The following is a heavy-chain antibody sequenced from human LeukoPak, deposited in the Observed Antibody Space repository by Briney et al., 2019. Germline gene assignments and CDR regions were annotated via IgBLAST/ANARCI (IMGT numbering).Heavy chain of an antibody. Sequence: PSETLSLTCTVSADSISNSYWSWIRQSAGKGLGWIGRIYTSGSTNYNPSLKSRVTMSVDTSKNQFSLVLTSVTAANTAVYFCAKEAPMATNNWYFDLWGRGTLVTVSS. CDR1: ADSISNSY. D-gene: IGHD5-24*01. CDR2: IYTSGST. V-gene: IGHV4-4*07. CDR3: AKEAPMATNNWYFDL. J-gene: IGHJ2*01.